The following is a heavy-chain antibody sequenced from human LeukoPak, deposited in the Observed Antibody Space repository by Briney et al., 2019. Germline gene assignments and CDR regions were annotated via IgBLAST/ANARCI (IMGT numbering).Heavy chain of an antibody. CDR3: ASAPYYYGSGSYQPSDY. CDR1: GGSISSGDYY. Sequence: SQTLSLTCTVPGGSISSGDYYWSWIRQPPGKGLEWLGYMYYSGSTYYNPSFKSRVTISVEISKNQFSLKLTSVTAAATPVYSSASAPYYYGSGSYQPSDYWGPGTLVTVSS. CDR2: MYYSGST. J-gene: IGHJ4*02. D-gene: IGHD3-10*01. V-gene: IGHV4-30-4*01.